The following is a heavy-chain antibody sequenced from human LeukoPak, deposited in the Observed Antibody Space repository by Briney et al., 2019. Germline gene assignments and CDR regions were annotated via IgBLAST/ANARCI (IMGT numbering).Heavy chain of an antibody. V-gene: IGHV4-31*03. J-gene: IGHJ6*02. CDR3: ARDHTETSSLNFRNYYYYGMDI. CDR2: IYYSGST. CDR1: GGSIRSGDYS. D-gene: IGHD4-4*01. Sequence: TLSLTCTVSGGSIRSGDYSWNWIRQHPGKGLEWIGYIYYSGSTYYNPSLTSRVTMSVDTSKNQFSLKLSSVTAADTAIYYCARDHTETSSLNFRNYYYYGMDIWGQGTTVIVSS.